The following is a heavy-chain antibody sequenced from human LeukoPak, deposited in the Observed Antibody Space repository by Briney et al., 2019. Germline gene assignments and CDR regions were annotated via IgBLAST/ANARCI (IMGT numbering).Heavy chain of an antibody. J-gene: IGHJ4*02. Sequence: PGGSLRLSCAASGFTFSSYSMNWVRQAPGKGLEWVSSISTRSSYIYYADSVKGRFTISRDNAKNSLYLQMNSLRAEDTAVYYCARAAPDYDFWSGYSTYFDYWGQGTLVTVSS. D-gene: IGHD3-3*01. CDR3: ARAAPDYDFWSGYSTYFDY. CDR2: ISTRSSYI. V-gene: IGHV3-21*01. CDR1: GFTFSSYS.